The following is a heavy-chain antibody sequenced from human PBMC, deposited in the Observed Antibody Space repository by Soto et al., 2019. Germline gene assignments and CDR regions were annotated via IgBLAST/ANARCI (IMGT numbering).Heavy chain of an antibody. CDR1: GCTFSSYA. CDR2: IIPIFGTA. J-gene: IGHJ6*02. CDR3: AGDYGSGSYHYYYGMDV. D-gene: IGHD3-10*01. V-gene: IGHV1-69*13. Sequence: SVKVSCKASGCTFSSYAISWVRQAPGQGLEWMGGIIPIFGTANYAQKFQGRVTITADESTSTAYMELSSLRSEDTAVYYCAGDYGSGSYHYYYGMDVWGQGTTVTVSS.